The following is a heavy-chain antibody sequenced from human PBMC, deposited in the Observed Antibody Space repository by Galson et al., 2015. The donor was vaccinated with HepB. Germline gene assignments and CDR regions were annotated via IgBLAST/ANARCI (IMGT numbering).Heavy chain of an antibody. D-gene: IGHD3-10*02. CDR3: AKGAYRNILMSGGWFGP. Sequence: SLRLSCAASGFSFSDSGLHWVRQAPGKGLEWVAGISDDGRNKNFADSVRGRFTISRDNSKSTLFLQMNSLRVEDTAAYFCAKGAYRNILMSGGWFGPWGQGTVVIVSS. J-gene: IGHJ5*02. CDR2: ISDDGRNK. V-gene: IGHV3-30*18. CDR1: GFSFSDSG.